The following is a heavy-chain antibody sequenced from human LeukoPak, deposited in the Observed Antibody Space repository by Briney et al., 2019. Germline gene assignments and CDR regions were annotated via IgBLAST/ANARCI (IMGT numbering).Heavy chain of an antibody. CDR3: AKDADWRYVGYFDY. J-gene: IGHJ4*02. V-gene: IGHV3-30-3*01. D-gene: IGHD1-14*01. CDR2: ISYDGSNK. Sequence: GGSLRLSCAASGFTFSSYAMHWVRQAPGKGLEWVAVISYDGSNKYYADSVKGRFIISRDNSKNTLYLQMNSLRAEDTAVYYCAKDADWRYVGYFDYWGQGTLVTVSS. CDR1: GFTFSSYA.